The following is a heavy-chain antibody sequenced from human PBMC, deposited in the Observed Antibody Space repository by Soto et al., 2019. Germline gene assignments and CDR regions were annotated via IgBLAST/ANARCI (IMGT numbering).Heavy chain of an antibody. D-gene: IGHD5-12*01. Sequence: EVQLLESGGGLVQPGGSLRLSCAASIFSFDIYAISWVRQAPGKGLEWVSATTGSGGTAYYAGSVQGRFTISRDNSKNTLYLQMNSLRAEDTAVYYCAKHSGYDHYSGMDVWGQGTTVTVSS. CDR3: AKHSGYDHYSGMDV. CDR1: IFSFDIYA. CDR2: TTGSGGTA. J-gene: IGHJ6*02. V-gene: IGHV3-23*01.